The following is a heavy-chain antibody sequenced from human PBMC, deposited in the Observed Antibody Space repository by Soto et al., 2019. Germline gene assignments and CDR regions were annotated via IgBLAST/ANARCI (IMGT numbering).Heavy chain of an antibody. D-gene: IGHD2-2*01. CDR2: ISDDGDST. V-gene: IGHV3-23*01. J-gene: IGHJ6*02. CDR3: AKSLSPAVNYGLDV. CDR1: GFTFSDNA. Sequence: EVQLLESGGGLVQPGGSLRLSCGASGFTFSDNAMPWVRQAPGKGLEWVSSISDDGDSTYYADSVKGRFTISRDNSKNTLFLQMCSLGAEDTAVYYCAKSLSPAVNYGLDVWGQGTSVTGSS.